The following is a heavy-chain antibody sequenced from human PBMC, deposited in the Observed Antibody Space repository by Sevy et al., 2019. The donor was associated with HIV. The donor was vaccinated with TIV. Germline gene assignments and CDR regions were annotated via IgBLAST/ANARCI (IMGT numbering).Heavy chain of an antibody. CDR2: INHSGST. D-gene: IGHD3-22*01. J-gene: IGHJ4*02. V-gene: IGHV4-34*01. CDR1: GGSFSGYY. Sequence: SEILSLTCAVYGGSFSGYYWSWIRQPPGKGLEWIGEINHSGSTNYNPSLKSRVTISVDTSKNQFSLKLSSVTAADTAVYYCARGSRPPKGTYYYDSSGSIDYWGQGTLVTVSS. CDR3: ARGSRPPKGTYYYDSSGSIDY.